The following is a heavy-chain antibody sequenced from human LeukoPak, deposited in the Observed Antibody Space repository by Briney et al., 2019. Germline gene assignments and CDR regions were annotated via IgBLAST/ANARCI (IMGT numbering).Heavy chain of an antibody. CDR2: INHSGST. Sequence: SETLSLTCAVYGGSFSGYYWSWIRQPPGKGLEWIGEINHSGSTNYNPSLKSRVTISVDTSKNQFSLKLSSVTAADTAVYYCATRGVMDAFDIWGQGTMVTISS. J-gene: IGHJ3*02. CDR3: ATRGVMDAFDI. CDR1: GGSFSGYY. D-gene: IGHD2-8*02. V-gene: IGHV4-34*01.